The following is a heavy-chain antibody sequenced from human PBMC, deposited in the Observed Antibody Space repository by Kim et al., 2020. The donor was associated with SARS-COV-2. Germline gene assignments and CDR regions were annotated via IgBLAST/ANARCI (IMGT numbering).Heavy chain of an antibody. Sequence: SETLSLTCTVSGGSISSSSYYWGWIRQPPGKGLEWIGSIYYSGSTYYNPSLKSRVTISVDTSKNQFSLKLSSVTAADTAVYYCARRATMVRGVIGDYYYGMDVWGQGTTVTVSS. J-gene: IGHJ6*02. V-gene: IGHV4-39*01. D-gene: IGHD3-10*01. CDR2: IYYSGST. CDR3: ARRATMVRGVIGDYYYGMDV. CDR1: GGSISSSSYY.